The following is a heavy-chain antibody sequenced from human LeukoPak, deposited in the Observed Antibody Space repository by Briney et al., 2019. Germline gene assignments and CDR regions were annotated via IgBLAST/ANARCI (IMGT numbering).Heavy chain of an antibody. CDR2: INWNGGST. D-gene: IGHD1-1*01. Sequence: AGGPLRSSWQAPGLRLEDNAMSWARQAPGKGLDWVSGINWNGGSTGYADSVKGRFTISRDNAKNSLYLQMNSLRVEDTALYYCARVQRELMWYYFDYWGQGTLVTVSS. CDR3: ARVQRELMWYYFDY. V-gene: IGHV3-20*04. CDR1: GLRLEDNA. J-gene: IGHJ4*02.